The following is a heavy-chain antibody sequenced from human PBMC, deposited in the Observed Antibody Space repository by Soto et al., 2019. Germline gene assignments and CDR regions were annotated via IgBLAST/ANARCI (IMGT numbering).Heavy chain of an antibody. D-gene: IGHD1-26*01. CDR2: ITPFNGDV. J-gene: IGHJ4*02. V-gene: IGHV1-45*02. CDR3: ASGGAGSGPFTWELPDH. Sequence: QMQLVQSGAEVKKTGSSVTVSCKALGNTFTYRYLHWVRQAPGQALEWMGWITPFNGDVHYAQKFQERVTITRDTSINPAYMRMSSLRSEDTARYYCASGGAGSGPFTWELPDHWGQGTRVTVSS. CDR1: GNTFTYRY.